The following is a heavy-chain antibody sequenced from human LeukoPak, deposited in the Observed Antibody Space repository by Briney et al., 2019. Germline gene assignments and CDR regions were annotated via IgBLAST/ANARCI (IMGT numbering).Heavy chain of an antibody. CDR3: ARGYYPAGQYDC. D-gene: IGHD3-22*01. CDR2: IYTSGST. V-gene: IGHV4-61*02. CDR1: GGSISSGSYY. J-gene: IGHJ4*02. Sequence: SETLSLTCTVSGGSISSGSYYWSWIRQPAGKGLEWIGRIYTSGSTNYNPSLKSRVTISVDTSKNQFSLKLSSVTAADTAVYYCARGYYPAGQYDCWGQGTLVTVSS.